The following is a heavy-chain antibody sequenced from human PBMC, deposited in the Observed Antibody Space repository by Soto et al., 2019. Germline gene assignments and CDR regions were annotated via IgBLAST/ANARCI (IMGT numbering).Heavy chain of an antibody. Sequence: QAQLVESGGGVVQPGRSLRLSCEVSGFRFSSYGVHWVRQAPGKGLEWVALISDDGRNTFYPDSVKGRFIISRDNSKNTVYLQMNSLRAEDTAVYYCAKDPRGNGDVTHYYNGMDVWGQGTTVTVSS. CDR1: GFRFSSYG. D-gene: IGHD4-17*01. CDR3: AKDPRGNGDVTHYYNGMDV. CDR2: ISDDGRNT. V-gene: IGHV3-30*18. J-gene: IGHJ6*02.